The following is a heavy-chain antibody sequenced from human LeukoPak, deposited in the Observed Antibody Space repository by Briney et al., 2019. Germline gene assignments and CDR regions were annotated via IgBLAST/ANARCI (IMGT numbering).Heavy chain of an antibody. V-gene: IGHV3-49*03. CDR1: GFTFGDYA. Sequence: GRSLRLPCTASGFTFGDYAMSWFRQAPGKGLEWVGFIRSKAYGGTTEYAASVKGRFTISRDDSKSIAYLQMNSLKTEDTAVYYCTRVQQWELLSGFDYWGQGTLVTVSS. CDR2: IRSKAYGGTT. D-gene: IGHD1-26*01. CDR3: TRVQQWELLSGFDY. J-gene: IGHJ4*02.